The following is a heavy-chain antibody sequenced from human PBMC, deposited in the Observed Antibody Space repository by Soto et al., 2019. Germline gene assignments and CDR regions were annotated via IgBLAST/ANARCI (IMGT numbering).Heavy chain of an antibody. CDR2: MNPNSGNT. D-gene: IGHD3-10*01. V-gene: IGHV1-8*01. CDR3: ARGRLMVRGIQKGPYWFDP. J-gene: IGHJ5*02. Sequence: QVQLVQSGAEVKKPGASVKVSCKASGYTFTSYDINWVRQATGQGLEWMGWMNPNSGNTGYAQKFQGRVTMTRNTSMSTAYMELSSLRSEDTAVYYCARGRLMVRGIQKGPYWFDPWGQGTLVTVSS. CDR1: GYTFTSYD.